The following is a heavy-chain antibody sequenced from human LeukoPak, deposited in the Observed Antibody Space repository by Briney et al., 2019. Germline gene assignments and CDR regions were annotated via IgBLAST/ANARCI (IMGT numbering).Heavy chain of an antibody. CDR1: GGSISSGGYS. V-gene: IGHV4-30-4*07. Sequence: SQTLSLTCAVSGGSISSGGYSWSWIRQPPGKGLEWIGYIYYSGSTNYNPSLKSRVTISVETSKNQFSLKLSSVTAADTAVYYCARSALSSGWGVDYWGQGTLVTVSS. J-gene: IGHJ4*02. CDR2: IYYSGST. CDR3: ARSALSSGWGVDY. D-gene: IGHD6-19*01.